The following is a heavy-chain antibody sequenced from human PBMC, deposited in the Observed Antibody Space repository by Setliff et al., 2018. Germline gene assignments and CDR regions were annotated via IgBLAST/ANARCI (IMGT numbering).Heavy chain of an antibody. Sequence: SETLSLTCAVSGYSISSGGYYWSWIRQHPGKGLEWIGYIYYSGSTYYNPSLKSRVTISVDTSKNQFSLKLSSVTAADTAVYYCARGFYYYYYYYMDVWGKGTTVTVSS. V-gene: IGHV4-31*11. CDR2: IYYSGST. CDR3: ARGFYYYYYYYMDV. CDR1: GYSISSGGYY. J-gene: IGHJ6*03.